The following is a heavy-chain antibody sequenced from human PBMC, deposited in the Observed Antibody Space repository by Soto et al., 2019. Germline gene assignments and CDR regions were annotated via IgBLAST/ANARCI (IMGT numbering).Heavy chain of an antibody. CDR1: GSYFRSYG. J-gene: IGHJ3*02. Sequence: PWGSLRLSCAVSGSYFRSYGMYWVRQAPGKGLEWVAVISDDGSYKYYKDAVKGRFTISRDNSKNTVDLQMSSLKSKDTVLYYCAKGQITGKTHEVLDIWGQGTMVTVSS. V-gene: IGHV3-30*18. CDR3: AKGQITGKTHEVLDI. CDR2: ISDDGSYK. D-gene: IGHD1-20*01.